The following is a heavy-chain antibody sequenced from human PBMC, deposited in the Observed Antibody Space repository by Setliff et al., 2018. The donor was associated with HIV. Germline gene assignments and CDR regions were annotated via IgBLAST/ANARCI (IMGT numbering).Heavy chain of an antibody. V-gene: IGHV3-48*04. CDR3: ASFDYYGSGSYRPAPA. CDR1: GLTFSSYS. CDR2: ISSSSSAI. Sequence: GGSLRLSCAASGLTFSSYSMNWVRQAPGKGLEWVSYISSSSSAIYYADSVKGRFTISRDNAKNTLYLQMNSLRAEDTAVYYCASFDYYGSGSYRPAPAWGQGTLVTVSS. D-gene: IGHD3-10*01. J-gene: IGHJ4*02.